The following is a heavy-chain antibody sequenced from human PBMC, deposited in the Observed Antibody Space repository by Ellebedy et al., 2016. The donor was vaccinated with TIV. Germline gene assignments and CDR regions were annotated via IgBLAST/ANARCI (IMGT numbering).Heavy chain of an antibody. CDR2: INYSGTT. CDR1: GGSVSSGDNQ. J-gene: IGHJ4*02. D-gene: IGHD2-15*01. CDR3: ARIGRIGPAYYFDY. Sequence: SETLSLTXTVSGGSVSSGDNQWSWIRQPPGRGLEWIAYINYSGTTRYNPSLKSRVTISADDSENQFSLNLRSVTAADTAVYYCARIGRIGPAYYFDYWGQGILVTVSS. V-gene: IGHV4-61*08.